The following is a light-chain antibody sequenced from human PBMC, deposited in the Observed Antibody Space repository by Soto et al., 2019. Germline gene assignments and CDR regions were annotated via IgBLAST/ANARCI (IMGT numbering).Light chain of an antibody. J-gene: IGKJ1*01. CDR3: QQYSSVWT. CDR1: QSFSSNY. CDR2: GAT. Sequence: IVLTQSPGTLYLSPGERATLSCRASQSFSSNYLAWYQQKPGQAPRILIYGATTRATGIPDRFSGSESGTDFTLTISRLEPEDSAVYYCQQYSSVWTFGQGTKVDIK. V-gene: IGKV3-20*01.